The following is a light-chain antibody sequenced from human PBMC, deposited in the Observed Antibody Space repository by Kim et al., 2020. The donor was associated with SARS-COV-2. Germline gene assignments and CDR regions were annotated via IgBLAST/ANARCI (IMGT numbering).Light chain of an antibody. Sequence: DLQMTQSPSSLSASVGDTVTITCRASQNIIRYLNWYQLEPGKAPKLLIYAASKLQSGVPSRFSGSGSGTEFTLTISALQREDFTTYICQQSYSTVWTFGLGTKVDIK. J-gene: IGKJ1*01. V-gene: IGKV1-39*01. CDR3: QQSYSTVWT. CDR1: QNIIRY. CDR2: AAS.